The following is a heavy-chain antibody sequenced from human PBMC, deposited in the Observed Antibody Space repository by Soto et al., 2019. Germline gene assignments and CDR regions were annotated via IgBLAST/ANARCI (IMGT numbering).Heavy chain of an antibody. CDR2: IYYSWST. Sequence: QVQLQESGPGLVKPSQTLSLTCTVSGGSISSGGYYWSWIRQHPGKGLEWIGYIYYSWSTYYNPSLKSRVTISVDTSKNQFSLKLSSVTAADTAVYCCARGPPDSGYDSGVDYWGQGTLVTVSS. J-gene: IGHJ4*02. V-gene: IGHV4-31*03. CDR3: ARGPPDSGYDSGVDY. D-gene: IGHD5-12*01. CDR1: GGSISSGGYY.